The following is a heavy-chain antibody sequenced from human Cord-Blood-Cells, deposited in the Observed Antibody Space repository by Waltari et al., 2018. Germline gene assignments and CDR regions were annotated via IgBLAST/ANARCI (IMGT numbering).Heavy chain of an antibody. J-gene: IGHJ3*02. D-gene: IGHD2-2*01. V-gene: IGHV1-2*02. CDR3: ASLIVVVPAAMKAFDI. CDR2: INPNSGGT. CDR1: GYTFTGYY. Sequence: QVQLVQSGAEVKKPGASVKVSCKASGYTFTGYYMHWVRQAPGQGLEWMGWINPNSGGTNYAQKFQGRVTMTRDTSISTAYMELSRLRSDDTAVYYCASLIVVVPAAMKAFDIWGQGTMVTVSS.